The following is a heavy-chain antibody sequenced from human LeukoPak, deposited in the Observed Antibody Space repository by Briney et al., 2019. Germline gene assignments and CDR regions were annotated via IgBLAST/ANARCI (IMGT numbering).Heavy chain of an antibody. CDR2: IDWNGAST. J-gene: IGHJ4*02. Sequence: GGSLRLSCAASGFKFDDYGMSWVRQAPGKGLEWVSGIDWNGASTGFADSVKGRFTISRDNGKKSLYLEINSLRADDTAVYYCARDPGSSAFDLWGRGALVTVSS. CDR3: ARDPGSSAFDL. D-gene: IGHD1-14*01. V-gene: IGHV3-20*04. CDR1: GFKFDDYG.